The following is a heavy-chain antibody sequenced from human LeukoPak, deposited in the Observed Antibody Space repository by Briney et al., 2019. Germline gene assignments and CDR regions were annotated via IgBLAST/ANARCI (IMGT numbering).Heavy chain of an antibody. D-gene: IGHD6-6*01. V-gene: IGHV1-8*03. CDR3: ARVSSIAARPSFGY. CDR2: MNPNSGNT. J-gene: IGHJ4*02. CDR1: GYTFTSYD. Sequence: GASVKVSCKASGYTFTSYDINWVRQATGQGLEWMGWMNPNSGNTGYAQKFQGRVTITRNTSISTAYMELSSLRSEDTAVYYCARVSSIAARPSFGYWGQGTLLTVSS.